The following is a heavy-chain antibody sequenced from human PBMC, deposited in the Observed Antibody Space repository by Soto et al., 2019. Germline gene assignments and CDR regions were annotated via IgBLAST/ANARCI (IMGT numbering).Heavy chain of an antibody. D-gene: IGHD5-18*01. Sequence: SETLSLTCTVSGGSISSYYWSWIRQPPGKGLEWIGYIYYSGSTNYNPSLKSRVTISVDTSKNQFSLKLTSVTAADTAMYYCATSDTDMVDHWGQGTLVTVSS. CDR1: GGSISSYY. CDR3: ATSDTDMVDH. J-gene: IGHJ4*02. CDR2: IYYSGST. V-gene: IGHV4-59*08.